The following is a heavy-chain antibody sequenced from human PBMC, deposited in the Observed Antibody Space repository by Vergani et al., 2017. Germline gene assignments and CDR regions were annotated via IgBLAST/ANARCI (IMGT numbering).Heavy chain of an antibody. CDR3: ARGNKXTAMVKDYYYYMDV. Sequence: QVQLQQWGAGLLKPSETLCLTCAVYGGSFSGYYWSWIRQPPGKGLEWFGEINHSVSTNYNPSLKSRVTISVDTSKNQFSLKLSSVTAADTAVYYCARGNKXTAMVKDYYYYMDVWGKGTTVTVSS. V-gene: IGHV4-34*01. J-gene: IGHJ6*03. CDR2: INHSVST. CDR1: GGSFSGYY. D-gene: IGHD5-18*01.